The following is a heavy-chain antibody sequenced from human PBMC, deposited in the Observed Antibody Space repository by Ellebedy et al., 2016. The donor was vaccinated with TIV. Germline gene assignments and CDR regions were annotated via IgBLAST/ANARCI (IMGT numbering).Heavy chain of an antibody. V-gene: IGHV4-38-2*02. D-gene: IGHD6-13*01. CDR3: ARHASRGSSWSNWFNP. CDR2: IYHSGST. Sequence: SETLSLTXTVSGYSISSGYYWGWIRQPPGKGLEWIGSIYHSGSTYYNPSLKSRVTISVDTSKNQFSLKLSSVTAADTAVYYCARHASRGSSWSNWFNPWGQGTLVTVSS. J-gene: IGHJ5*02. CDR1: GYSISSGYY.